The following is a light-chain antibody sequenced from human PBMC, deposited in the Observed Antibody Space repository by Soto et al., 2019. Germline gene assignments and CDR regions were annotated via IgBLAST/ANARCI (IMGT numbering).Light chain of an antibody. Sequence: IQMTQSPSSVSASVGDSVTITCRASQVISSWLAWYQVKPGKAPKLLIYGASNRESGVPSRFSASESGTLFTLTITSLKPEDFATYYCKQASSFPLPFGGGPRLRS. V-gene: IGKV1-12*01. CDR1: QVISSW. J-gene: IGKJ4*01. CDR2: GAS. CDR3: KQASSFPLP.